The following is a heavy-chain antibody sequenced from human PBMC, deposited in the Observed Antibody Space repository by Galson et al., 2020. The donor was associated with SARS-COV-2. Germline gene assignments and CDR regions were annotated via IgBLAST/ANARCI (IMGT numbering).Heavy chain of an antibody. D-gene: IGHD3-9*01. V-gene: IGHV3-23*01. Sequence: QASETLSLTCTVSGGSISSGGYYWSWVRQAPGKGLEWVSAISGSGGSTYYADSVKGRFTISRDNSKNTLYLQMNSLRAEDTAVYYCAKGDTYYDILTGYYIGPYFDYWGQGTLVTVSS. CDR3: AKGDTYYDILTGYYIGPYFDY. CDR1: GGSISSGGYY. CDR2: ISGSGGST. J-gene: IGHJ4*02.